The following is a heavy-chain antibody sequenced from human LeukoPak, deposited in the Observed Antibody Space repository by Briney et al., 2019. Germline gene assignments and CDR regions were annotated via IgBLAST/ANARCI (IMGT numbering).Heavy chain of an antibody. CDR3: ARGIGGSSWYYYFDY. D-gene: IGHD6-13*01. J-gene: IGHJ4*02. CDR1: GGTFSSYA. V-gene: IGHV1-69*05. Sequence: SVKVSCKASGGTFSSYAISWVRQAPGQGLEWMGRIIPIFGTANYAQKFQGRVTITTDESTSTAYMELSSLRSEYTAVYYCARGIGGSSWYYYFDYWVQGTLVTVSP. CDR2: IIPIFGTA.